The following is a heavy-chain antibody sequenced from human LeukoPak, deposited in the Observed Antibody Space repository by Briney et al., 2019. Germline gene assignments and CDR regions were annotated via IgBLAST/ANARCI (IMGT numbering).Heavy chain of an antibody. V-gene: IGHV5-51*01. CDR1: GYSFTSYW. Sequence: GESLKISCKGSGYSFTSYWIGWVRQMPGKGPEWMGIIYPGDSDTRYSPSFQGQVTISADKSISTAYLQWSSLKASDTAMYYCARHVAVAGIVYGMDVWGQGTTVTVSS. J-gene: IGHJ6*02. CDR2: IYPGDSDT. CDR3: ARHVAVAGIVYGMDV. D-gene: IGHD6-19*01.